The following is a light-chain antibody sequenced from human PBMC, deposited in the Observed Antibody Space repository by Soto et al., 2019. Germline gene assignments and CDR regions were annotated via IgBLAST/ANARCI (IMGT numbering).Light chain of an antibody. V-gene: IGKV1-39*01. CDR1: QSISSY. Sequence: DIQMTQSPSSLSASVGDRVTITCRASQSISSYLNWYQQKPGKAPKLLIYAASSLQSGVPSRFSGSGSGTDFTLTSSSLQPEDFATYYCQQRYSTLYTFGQGPKLDIK. CDR2: AAS. J-gene: IGKJ2*01. CDR3: QQRYSTLYT.